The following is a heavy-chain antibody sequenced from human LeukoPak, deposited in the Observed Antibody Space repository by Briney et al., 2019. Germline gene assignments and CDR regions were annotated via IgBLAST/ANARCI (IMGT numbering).Heavy chain of an antibody. D-gene: IGHD3-10*01. CDR2: IRSKTYGETT. J-gene: IGHJ4*02. Sequence: GGSLRLSCTASGFTFGDYAMSWFRQAPGKGLEWVGFIRSKTYGETTEYAASVKGRFTISRDDSKSVAYLQMNSLKTENTAVYFFSAGKNPGWFGYHFDNGGKEPLATVS. CDR3: SAGKNPGWFGYHFDN. V-gene: IGHV3-49*03. CDR1: GFTFGDYA.